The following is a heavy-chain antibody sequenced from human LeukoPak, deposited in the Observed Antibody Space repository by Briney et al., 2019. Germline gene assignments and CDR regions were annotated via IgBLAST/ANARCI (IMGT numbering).Heavy chain of an antibody. CDR3: ARHRDPYGSGSH. CDR1: GYSFTSYW. Sequence: GESLKISCKGSGYSFTSYWIDWVRQRPGKGLEWMGIIYPGDSDTRYSPSFQGQVTNSADKSISTAYLQWSSLKASDTAMYYCARHRDPYGSGSHWGQGTLVTVSS. CDR2: IYPGDSDT. V-gene: IGHV5-51*01. J-gene: IGHJ4*02. D-gene: IGHD3-10*01.